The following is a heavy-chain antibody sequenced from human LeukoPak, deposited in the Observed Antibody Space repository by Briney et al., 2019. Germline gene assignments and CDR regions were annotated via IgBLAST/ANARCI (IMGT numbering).Heavy chain of an antibody. CDR3: ARRASYYYYYMDV. CDR1: GGSISSYY. CDR2: IYYSGST. Sequence: PSETLSLTWTVSGGSISSYYWSWIRQPPGKGLEWIGYIYYSGSTNYNPSLKSRVTISVDTSKNQFSLKLSSVTAADTAVYYCARRASYYYYYMDVWGKGTTVTVSS. J-gene: IGHJ6*03. V-gene: IGHV4-59*01.